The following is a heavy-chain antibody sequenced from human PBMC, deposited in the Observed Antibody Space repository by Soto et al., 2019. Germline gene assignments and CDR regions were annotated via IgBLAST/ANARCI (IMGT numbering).Heavy chain of an antibody. CDR2: TYYSGST. V-gene: IGHV4-31*03. CDR3: ARSEYSSSPFDY. CDR1: GGSISSGGYY. J-gene: IGHJ4*02. Sequence: SETLSLTCTVSGGSISSGGYYWSWIRQHPGKGLEWIGYTYYSGSTYYNPSLKSRVTISVDTSKNQFSLKLSSVTAADTAVYYCARSEYSSSPFDYWGQGTLVTVSS. D-gene: IGHD6-6*01.